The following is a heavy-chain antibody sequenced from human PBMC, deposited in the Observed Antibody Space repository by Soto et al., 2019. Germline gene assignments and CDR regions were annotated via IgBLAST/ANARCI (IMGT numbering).Heavy chain of an antibody. J-gene: IGHJ6*02. V-gene: IGHV1-18*01. CDR3: ATGGYSYGLPLLYYYYYGMDV. CDR1: GYTFTSYG. CDR2: ISAYNGNT. Sequence: GASVKVSCKASGYTFTSYGISWVRQAPGQGLEWMGWISAYNGNTNYAQKLQGRVTMTTDTSTSTAYMELRSLRSDDTAVYYCATGGYSYGLPLLYYYYYGMDVWGQGTTVTVSS. D-gene: IGHD5-18*01.